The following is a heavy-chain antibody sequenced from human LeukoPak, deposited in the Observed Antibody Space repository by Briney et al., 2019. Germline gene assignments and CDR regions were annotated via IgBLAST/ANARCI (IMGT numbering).Heavy chain of an antibody. V-gene: IGHV3-13*01. Sequence: PGGSLRLSCAASGFTFSSYDMHWVRQATGKGLEWVSAIGTAGDTYYPGSVKGRFTISRENAKNSLYLQMNSLRAGDTAVYYCARGASYDYGSGQKGGAFDIWGQGTMVTVSS. CDR3: ARGASYDYGSGQKGGAFDI. J-gene: IGHJ3*02. CDR1: GFTFSSYD. CDR2: IGTAGDT. D-gene: IGHD3-10*01.